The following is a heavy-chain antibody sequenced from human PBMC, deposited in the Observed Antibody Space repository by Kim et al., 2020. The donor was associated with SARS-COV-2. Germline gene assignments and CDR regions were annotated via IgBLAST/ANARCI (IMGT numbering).Heavy chain of an antibody. D-gene: IGHD6-13*01. J-gene: IGHJ6*02. CDR3: ARVRVDSSSWFYYYYGMDV. Sequence: SETLSLTCTVSGGSISSYYWSWIRQPPGKGLEWIGYIYYSGSTNYNPSLKSRVTISVDTSKNQFSLKLSSVTAADTAVYYCARVRVDSSSWFYYYYGMDVWGQGTTVTVSS. CDR1: GGSISSYY. CDR2: IYYSGST. V-gene: IGHV4-59*13.